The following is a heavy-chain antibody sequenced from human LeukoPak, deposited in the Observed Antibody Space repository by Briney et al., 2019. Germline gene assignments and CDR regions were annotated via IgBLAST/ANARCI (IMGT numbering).Heavy chain of an antibody. CDR1: GGSISSSNW. D-gene: IGHD5-24*01. Sequence: PSGTLSLTCAVSGGSISSSNWWSWVRQPPGKGLEWIGEIYHSGSTNYNPSLKSRVTISVDKSKNQFSLKLSSVTAADTAVYYCARDLEMATTLYWYFDLWGRGTLVTVSS. CDR2: IYHSGST. J-gene: IGHJ2*01. CDR3: ARDLEMATTLYWYFDL. V-gene: IGHV4-4*02.